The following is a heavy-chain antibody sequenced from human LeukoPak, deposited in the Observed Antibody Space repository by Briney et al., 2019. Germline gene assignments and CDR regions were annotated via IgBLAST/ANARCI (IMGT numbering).Heavy chain of an antibody. J-gene: IGHJ6*02. CDR3: ARRPAAAGNYYGMDV. V-gene: IGHV3-30-3*01. CDR2: ISFDGSKK. CDR1: GFTFSSYA. Sequence: GGSLRLSCAASGFTFSSYAMHWVRQAPGKGLEWVAVISFDGSKKYYADSVKGRFTISRDNSKNTLYLQMNSLRAEDTAVYYCARRPAAAGNYYGMDVWGQGTTVTVSS. D-gene: IGHD6-13*01.